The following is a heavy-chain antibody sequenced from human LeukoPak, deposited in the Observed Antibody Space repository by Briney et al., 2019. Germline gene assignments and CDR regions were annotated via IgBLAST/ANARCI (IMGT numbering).Heavy chain of an antibody. CDR3: ARDPGVTNGFDP. D-gene: IGHD2-21*02. V-gene: IGHV1-2*02. J-gene: IGHJ5*02. CDR2: VSPNSSST. CDR1: GYTFTGHS. Sequence: APVKVSCKASGYTFTGHSIHWVRQAPGHALEWMGWVSPNSSSTKYAQKCQGRVIMTRDTSISRAYMDVTSLTSDDTAVYYCARDPGVTNGFDPWGQGTLVTVSS.